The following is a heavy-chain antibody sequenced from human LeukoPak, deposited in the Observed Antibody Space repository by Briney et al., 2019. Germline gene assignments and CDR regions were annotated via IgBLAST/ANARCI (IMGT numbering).Heavy chain of an antibody. CDR2: IYYSGST. Sequence: SETLSLTCVVSGGSISSTSYYWGWIRQPPGKGLEWIGSIYYSGSTYYSPSLKSRVTMSVDKSKNQSSLNLNSVTAADTAVYYCARDPAAANMEGVFFDYWGQGTLVTVSS. D-gene: IGHD6-13*01. CDR3: ARDPAAANMEGVFFDY. CDR1: GGSISSTSYY. J-gene: IGHJ4*02. V-gene: IGHV4-39*07.